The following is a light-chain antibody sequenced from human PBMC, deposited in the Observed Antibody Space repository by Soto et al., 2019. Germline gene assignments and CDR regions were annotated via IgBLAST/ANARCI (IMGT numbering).Light chain of an antibody. CDR1: SSDVGSYDL. Sequence: SVLTQPASVSGSPGQSITISCTGTSSDVGSYDLVSWYQQHPGKAPKLMIYEATKRPSGLSNRFSGSKSGNTASLTISGLQAEDEADYYCCSYAGSYIYVFATGTKVTVL. CDR3: CSYAGSYIYV. J-gene: IGLJ1*01. CDR2: EAT. V-gene: IGLV2-23*01.